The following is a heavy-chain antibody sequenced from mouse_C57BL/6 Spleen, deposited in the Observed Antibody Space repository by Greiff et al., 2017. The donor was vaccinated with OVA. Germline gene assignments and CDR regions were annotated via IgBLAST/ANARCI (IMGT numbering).Heavy chain of an antibody. V-gene: IGHV1-80*01. Sequence: QVQLQQSGAELVKPGASVKISCKASGYAFSSYWMNWVKQRPGKGLEWIGQIYPGDGDTNYNGKFKGKATLTADKSSSTAYMQLSSLTSEDSAVYFCARRGVPFYAMDYWGQGTSVTVSS. CDR2: IYPGDGDT. CDR1: GYAFSSYW. D-gene: IGHD2-14*01. J-gene: IGHJ4*01. CDR3: ARRGVPFYAMDY.